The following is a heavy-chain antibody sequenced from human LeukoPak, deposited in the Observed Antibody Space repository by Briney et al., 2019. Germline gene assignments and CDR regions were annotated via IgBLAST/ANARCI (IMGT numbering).Heavy chain of an antibody. V-gene: IGHV1-2*02. D-gene: IGHD4-23*01. J-gene: IGHJ3*02. CDR1: GYTFSGYY. CDR2: INPYSGDT. Sequence: ASVKVSCKTSGYTFSGYYIHWVQQAPGQGLEWMGWINPYSGDTNYAQEFHGRVTMTRDTSINTAYMELNSLTSDDTAVHYCARDLSGGDYGGNSGGFDIWGQGTMVTVSS. CDR3: ARDLSGGDYGGNSGGFDI.